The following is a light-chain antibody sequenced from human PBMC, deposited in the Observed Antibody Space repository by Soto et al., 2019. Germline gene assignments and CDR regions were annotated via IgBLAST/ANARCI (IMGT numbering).Light chain of an antibody. V-gene: IGLV2-14*01. CDR3: TSYTASSTGV. Sequence: QSALTHPASVSGSPGQSITISCTGTSSDVGGYNYVSWYHQHPGKAPKLLIYEVSNRPSGVSNRFSGSKSGNTASLTISGLQAEDEADYFCTSYTASSTGVFGGGTKVTVL. CDR1: SSDVGGYNY. CDR2: EVS. J-gene: IGLJ3*02.